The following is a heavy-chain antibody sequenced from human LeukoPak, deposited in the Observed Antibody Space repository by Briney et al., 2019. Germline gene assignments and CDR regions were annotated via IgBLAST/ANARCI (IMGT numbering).Heavy chain of an antibody. V-gene: IGHV1-18*01. CDR2: TSAYNGNT. CDR3: ARYYSGYDQPLYYYYGMDV. D-gene: IGHD5-12*01. CDR1: GYTFTSYG. J-gene: IGHJ6*02. Sequence: GASVKVSCKASGYTFTSYGISWVRQAPGQGLEWMGWTSAYNGNTNYAQKLQGRVTMTTDTSTSTAYMELRSLRSDDTAVYYCARYYSGYDQPLYYYYGMDVWGQGTTVTVSS.